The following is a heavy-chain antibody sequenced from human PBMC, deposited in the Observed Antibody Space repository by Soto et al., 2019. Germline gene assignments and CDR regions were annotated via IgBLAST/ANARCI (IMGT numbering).Heavy chain of an antibody. Sequence: TLSLTCAVSGGSISSGGYSWSWIRQPPGKGLEWIGYIYHSGSTYYNPSLKSRVTISVDRSKNQFSLKLSSVTAADTAVYYCARYGRGYSGYGIDYWGQGTLVIVSS. J-gene: IGHJ4*02. D-gene: IGHD5-12*01. CDR3: ARYGRGYSGYGIDY. CDR2: IYHSGST. V-gene: IGHV4-30-2*01. CDR1: GGSISSGGYS.